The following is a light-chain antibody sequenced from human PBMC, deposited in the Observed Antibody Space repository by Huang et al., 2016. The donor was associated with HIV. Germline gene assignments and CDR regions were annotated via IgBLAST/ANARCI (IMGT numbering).Light chain of an antibody. CDR1: QHINSW. CDR3: QQTNSFPWT. Sequence: DIQMTQSPSSVSASVGDRVTITCRASQHINSWLGWYQQKPGKAPKLLMYTASTLQSGVPSRFSGSGSGTEFTLTISSLQPEDFATYYCQQTNSFPWTFGQGTKVEIK. V-gene: IGKV1D-12*01. J-gene: IGKJ1*01. CDR2: TAS.